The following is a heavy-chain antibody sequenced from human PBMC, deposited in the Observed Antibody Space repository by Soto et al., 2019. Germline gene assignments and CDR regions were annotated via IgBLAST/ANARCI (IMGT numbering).Heavy chain of an antibody. D-gene: IGHD3-22*01. CDR3: ARGTYYYDSSGYPGAFDI. Sequence: ASVKVSCKASGGTFSSYAISWVRQAPGQGLEWMGGIIPIFGTANYAQKFQGRVTITADESTSTAYMELSSLRSEDTAVYYCARGTYYYDSSGYPGAFDIWGQGTMVTVSS. CDR2: IIPIFGTA. J-gene: IGHJ3*02. CDR1: GGTFSSYA. V-gene: IGHV1-69*13.